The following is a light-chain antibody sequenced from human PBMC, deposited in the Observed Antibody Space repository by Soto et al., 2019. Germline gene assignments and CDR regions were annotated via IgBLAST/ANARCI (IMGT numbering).Light chain of an antibody. CDR3: SSYTSSNTLV. J-gene: IGLJ1*01. V-gene: IGLV2-14*01. Sequence: QSALTQPASVSGSPGQSSTISCTGGSSDIGGYNYVSWFQQHPGKAPKLMMYEVTNRPSGVSNRFSGSKSGSTASLTISGLQAEDEADYYCSSYTSSNTLVFGTGTKVTAL. CDR1: SSDIGGYNY. CDR2: EVT.